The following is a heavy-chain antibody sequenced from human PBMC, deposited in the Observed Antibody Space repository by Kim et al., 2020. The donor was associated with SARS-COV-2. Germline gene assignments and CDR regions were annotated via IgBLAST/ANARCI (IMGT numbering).Heavy chain of an antibody. CDR1: GFTFSSYA. V-gene: IGHV3-23*01. J-gene: IGHJ4*02. D-gene: IGHD2-8*01. CDR2: ISGSGGST. CDR3: AALIGASQGAFDY. Sequence: GGSLRLSCAASGFTFSSYAMSWVRQAPGKGLEWVSAISGSGGSTYYADSVKDRFTISRDNSKNTLYLQMNSLRAEDTAVYYCAALIGASQGAFDYWGQGTLVTVSS.